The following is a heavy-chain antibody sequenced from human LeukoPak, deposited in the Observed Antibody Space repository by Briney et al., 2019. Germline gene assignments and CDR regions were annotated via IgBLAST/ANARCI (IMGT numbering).Heavy chain of an antibody. CDR1: GGTFSSYA. Sequence: SVTVSCKASGGTFSSYAISWVRQAPGQGLEWMGGIIPIFGTANYAQKFQGRVTITADESTSTAYMELSSLRSEDTAVYYCARSLYGGNTADAFDIWGQGTMVTVSS. J-gene: IGHJ3*02. CDR2: IIPIFGTA. D-gene: IGHD4-23*01. V-gene: IGHV1-69*01. CDR3: ARSLYGGNTADAFDI.